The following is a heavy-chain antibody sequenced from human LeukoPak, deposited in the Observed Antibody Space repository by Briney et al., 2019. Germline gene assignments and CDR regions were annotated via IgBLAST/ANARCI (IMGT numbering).Heavy chain of an antibody. D-gene: IGHD5-12*01. CDR1: GYSFTSFW. CDR2: IFPGDSDN. CDR3: GRRYSGYEYFEY. Sequence: GESLKISWKGPGYSFTSFWIGWVRQMPGKGLEWTGIIFPGDSDNRYSPPLQGQVTIPAEKPINTAYLHWSSLKAWDTAMYYCGRRYSGYEYFEYWGQGTLVTVSS. J-gene: IGHJ4*02. V-gene: IGHV5-51*04.